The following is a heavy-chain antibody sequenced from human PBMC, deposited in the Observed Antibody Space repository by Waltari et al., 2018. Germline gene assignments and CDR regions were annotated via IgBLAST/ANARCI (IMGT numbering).Heavy chain of an antibody. CDR3: VRGMVRAVGFDF. Sequence: EVQLVESGGGLVQPGGSLRLSCAASGFSFSNHWFHWVRQAPGKGLVWVSCINRDGSATGYADSVKGRFTISRDDAKNTLYLQMNSLRAEDTAVYYCVRGMVRAVGFDFWGQGTLVTVSS. CDR1: GFSFSNHW. V-gene: IGHV3-74*01. CDR2: INRDGSAT. J-gene: IGHJ4*02. D-gene: IGHD1-26*01.